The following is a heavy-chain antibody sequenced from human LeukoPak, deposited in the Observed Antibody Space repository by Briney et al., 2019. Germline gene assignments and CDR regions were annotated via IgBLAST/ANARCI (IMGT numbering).Heavy chain of an antibody. V-gene: IGHV4-4*07. CDR2: IYTSGST. CDR3: ARDALCSSTSCYYYYYYMDV. D-gene: IGHD2-2*01. Sequence: SETLSLTCTVSGGSISSYYWSWIRQPAGKGLEWIGRIYTSGSTNYNPSLKSRVTMSVDTSKNQCSLKLSSVTAADTAVYYCARDALCSSTSCYYYYYYMDVWGKGTTVTVSS. CDR1: GGSISSYY. J-gene: IGHJ6*03.